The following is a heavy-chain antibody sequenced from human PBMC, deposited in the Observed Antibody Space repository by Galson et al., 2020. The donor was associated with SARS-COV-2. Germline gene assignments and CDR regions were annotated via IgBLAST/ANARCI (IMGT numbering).Heavy chain of an antibody. CDR3: ARDASGALAIDLDY. J-gene: IGHJ4*02. CDR2: IGDSGSPT. Sequence: GESLKISCTVSGFTFSRHTMNWVRQAPGKGLEWISSIGDSGSPTYYADSVKGRFTISRDNAKKSLFLQMDSLRDEDTAMYYCARDASGALAIDLDYWGQGTLVTVSS. CDR1: GFTFSRHT. V-gene: IGHV3-48*02. D-gene: IGHD3-9*01.